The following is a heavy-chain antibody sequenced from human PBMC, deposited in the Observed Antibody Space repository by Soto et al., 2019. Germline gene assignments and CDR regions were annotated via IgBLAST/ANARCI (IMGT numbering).Heavy chain of an antibody. Sequence: SETLSLTCAVSGGSISSSNWWSWVRQPPGKGLEWIGEIYHSGSTNYNPSLKSRVTISVDKSKNQFSLKLSSVTAADTAVYYCARRAGIAAAGSEPLYYYYYYGMDVWGQGTRVTVSS. CDR2: IYHSGST. J-gene: IGHJ6*02. D-gene: IGHD6-13*01. V-gene: IGHV4-4*02. CDR3: ARRAGIAAAGSEPLYYYYYYGMDV. CDR1: GGSISSSNW.